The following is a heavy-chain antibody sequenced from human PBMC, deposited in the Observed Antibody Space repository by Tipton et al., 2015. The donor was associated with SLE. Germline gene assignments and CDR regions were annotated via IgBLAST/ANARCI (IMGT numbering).Heavy chain of an antibody. D-gene: IGHD3-3*02. Sequence: SLRLSCAASGFTFGSYEMNWVRQAPGKGLEWVSYISSSGSTIYYADSVKGRFTISRDNAKNSLYLQMNSLRAEDTAVYYCARGLLSITHAFDIWGQGTMVTVSS. CDR2: ISSSGSTI. CDR1: GFTFGSYE. CDR3: ARGLLSITHAFDI. V-gene: IGHV3-48*03. J-gene: IGHJ3*02.